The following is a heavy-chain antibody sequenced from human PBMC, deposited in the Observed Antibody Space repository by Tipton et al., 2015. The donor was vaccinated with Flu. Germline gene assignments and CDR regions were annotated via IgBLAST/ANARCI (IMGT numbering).Heavy chain of an antibody. CDR3: VRESTVTTDDC. D-gene: IGHD4-11*01. Sequence: TLSLTCSVSGDSIGSGYFWGWIRQAPGQGLEWIGNVHRAGNPYYNPSLKSRVTISIDTSKNQFSLKLSSVTAADTAVYFCVRESTVTTDDCWGQGTLVTVSS. CDR1: GDSIGSGYF. J-gene: IGHJ4*02. CDR2: VHRAGNP. V-gene: IGHV4-38-2*02.